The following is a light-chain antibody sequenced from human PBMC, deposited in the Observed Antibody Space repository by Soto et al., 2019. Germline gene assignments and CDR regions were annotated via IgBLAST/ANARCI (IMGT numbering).Light chain of an antibody. V-gene: IGKV1-17*01. CDR3: LQHNSYPRT. CDR1: GVRRDD. Sequence: DIQMTQSPSSLSASVGDRVTITCPTRGVRRDDLGWYQQKPGKGPKRLIYAASSLESGAPSRFSGSGSGTEFTLTISSLQPEDFATYYCLQHNSYPRTFGQGTKVEIK. CDR2: AAS. J-gene: IGKJ1*01.